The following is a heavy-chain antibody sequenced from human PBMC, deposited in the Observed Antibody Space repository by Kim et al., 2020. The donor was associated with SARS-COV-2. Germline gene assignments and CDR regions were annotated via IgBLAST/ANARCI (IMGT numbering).Heavy chain of an antibody. D-gene: IGHD6-13*01. CDR3: AKVGYIPGDAFDI. Sequence: YADAVKGRFTISRDNSMNTLCLQMNSLRAEDTAVFYCAKVGYIPGDAFDIWGQGTVVTVSS. J-gene: IGHJ3*02. V-gene: IGHV3-23*05.